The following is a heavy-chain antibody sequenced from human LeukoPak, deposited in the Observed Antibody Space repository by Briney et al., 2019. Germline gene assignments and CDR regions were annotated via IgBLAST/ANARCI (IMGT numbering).Heavy chain of an antibody. J-gene: IGHJ6*02. CDR2: ISAGSGNT. Sequence: GASVKVSCKASGYTFTSYAMHWVRQAPGQRLEWMGWISAGSGNTKYSQKFQGTVTITRDTSASTAYTELNSLRSEDTAVYYCARALGLQTAVYGMDVWGQGTTVTVFS. CDR3: ARALGLQTAVYGMDV. V-gene: IGHV1-3*01. CDR1: GYTFTSYA. D-gene: IGHD4-11*01.